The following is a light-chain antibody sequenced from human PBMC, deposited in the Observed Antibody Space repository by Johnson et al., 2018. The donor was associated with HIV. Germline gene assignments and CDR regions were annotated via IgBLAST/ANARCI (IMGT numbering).Light chain of an antibody. J-gene: IGLJ1*01. CDR3: GTWDSSLSAYV. CDR1: SSNIGNNY. CDR2: ENN. V-gene: IGLV1-51*02. Sequence: QSVLTQPPSVSAAPGQKVTISCSGSSSNIGNNYVSWYQQLPGTAPKLLIYENNKRPSGIPDRFSGSTSGTSATLGITGLPTGDEADYYCGTWDSSLSAYVFGTGTKVTVL.